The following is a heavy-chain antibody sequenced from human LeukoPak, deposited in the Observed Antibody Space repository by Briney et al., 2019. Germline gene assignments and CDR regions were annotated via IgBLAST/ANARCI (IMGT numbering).Heavy chain of an antibody. CDR2: IDPSDSYT. CDR1: GYSFTSYW. Sequence: GESLKISCKGSGYSFTSYWISWVRQMPGKDLEWMGRIDPSDSYTNYSPSFQGHVTISADKSISTAYLQWSSLKASDTAMYYCARQPPIVGATLWFDPWGQGTLVTVSS. CDR3: ARQPPIVGATLWFDP. J-gene: IGHJ5*02. V-gene: IGHV5-10-1*01. D-gene: IGHD1-26*01.